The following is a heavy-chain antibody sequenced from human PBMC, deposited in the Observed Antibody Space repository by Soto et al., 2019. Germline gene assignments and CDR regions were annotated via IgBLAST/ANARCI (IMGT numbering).Heavy chain of an antibody. CDR3: SSWDYYYDSSGYPCT. Sequence: ASVKVSCKASGYTFTSYGIGWVRQAPGQGLEWMGWISAYNGNTNYAQKLQGRVTMTTDTSTSTAYMELRSLRSDDTAVYYCSSWDYYYDSSGYPCTWGQGTLVTVSS. J-gene: IGHJ4*02. CDR1: GYTFTSYG. V-gene: IGHV1-18*01. D-gene: IGHD3-22*01. CDR2: ISAYNGNT.